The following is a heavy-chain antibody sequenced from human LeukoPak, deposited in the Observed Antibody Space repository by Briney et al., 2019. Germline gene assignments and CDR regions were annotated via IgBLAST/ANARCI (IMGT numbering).Heavy chain of an antibody. CDR2: IYSGGST. Sequence: GGSLRLSCAASGFTVSNNYMSWVRQAPGKGLEWVSVIYSGGSTYYADSVKGRFTISRDNSENTLYLQMNSLRAEDTAVYYCARDPAVAEGGFWGQGTLVTVSS. J-gene: IGHJ4*02. D-gene: IGHD6-19*01. CDR3: ARDPAVAEGGF. CDR1: GFTVSNNY. V-gene: IGHV3-66*01.